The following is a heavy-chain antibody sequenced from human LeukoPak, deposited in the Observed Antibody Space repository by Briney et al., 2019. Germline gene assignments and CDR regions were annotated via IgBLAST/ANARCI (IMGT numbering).Heavy chain of an antibody. Sequence: ASVKVSCKASGYTFTDYYMHWVRQAPGQGLEWMGGIIPIFGTANYAQKFQGRVTITADKSTSTAYMELSSLRSEDTAVYYCARARYYDSSGYYSHLDYWGQGTLVTVSS. J-gene: IGHJ4*02. CDR2: IIPIFGTA. CDR3: ARARYYDSSGYYSHLDY. CDR1: GYTFTDYY. D-gene: IGHD3-22*01. V-gene: IGHV1-69*06.